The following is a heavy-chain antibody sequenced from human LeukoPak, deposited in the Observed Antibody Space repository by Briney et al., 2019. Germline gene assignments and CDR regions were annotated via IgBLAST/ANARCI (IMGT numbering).Heavy chain of an antibody. CDR2: TSGGGGST. Sequence: GGSLRLSCAASGFTFSSYWMSWVRQAPGKGLEWVSATSGGGGSTYYADSVKGRFTISRDNSKNTLYLQMTSLRAEDTAVYYCAKDQTGYSSGWPYYFDYWGQGTLVTVSA. D-gene: IGHD6-19*01. CDR1: GFTFSSYW. J-gene: IGHJ4*02. V-gene: IGHV3-23*01. CDR3: AKDQTGYSSGWPYYFDY.